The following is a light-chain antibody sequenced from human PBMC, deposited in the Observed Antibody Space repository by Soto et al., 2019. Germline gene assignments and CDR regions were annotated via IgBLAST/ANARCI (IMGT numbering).Light chain of an antibody. J-gene: IGKJ5*01. CDR3: QQYGSSQIT. V-gene: IGKV3-20*01. Sequence: EIVLTQSPGTLSLSPGERATLSCRASQSVSSTYLAWYQQKPGQSPRLVIYGASTRATGIPDRFSGSGSGTDFTLTISGLEPEDFAVYYCQQYGSSQITFGQGTRLEIK. CDR1: QSVSSTY. CDR2: GAS.